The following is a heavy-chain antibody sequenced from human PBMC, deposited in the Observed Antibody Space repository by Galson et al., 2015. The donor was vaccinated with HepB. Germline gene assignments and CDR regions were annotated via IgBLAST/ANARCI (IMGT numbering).Heavy chain of an antibody. CDR1: GFTFSDYY. J-gene: IGHJ6*02. CDR2: ISSSGSTI. CDR3: ARETDTAMVIYDMDV. Sequence: SLRLSCAASGFTFSDYYMSWIRQAPGKGLEWVSYISSSGSTIYYADSVKGRFTISRDNAKNSLYLQMNSLRAEDTAVYYCARETDTAMVIYDMDVWGQGTTVTVSS. D-gene: IGHD5-18*01. V-gene: IGHV3-11*01.